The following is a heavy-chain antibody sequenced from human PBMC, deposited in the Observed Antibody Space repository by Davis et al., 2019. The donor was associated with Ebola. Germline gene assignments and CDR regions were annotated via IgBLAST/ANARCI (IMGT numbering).Heavy chain of an antibody. J-gene: IGHJ6*02. CDR3: ARARGGPPSPWDV. V-gene: IGHV3-33*01. D-gene: IGHD3-16*01. CDR2: IWYDGSYK. CDR1: GFIFSSYG. Sequence: GGSLRLSCAASGFIFSSYGMHWVRQAPGKGLEWVAVIWYDGSYKYYADSVKGRFTISRDNSMNTLYLQMSSLRAEDTAVYYCARARGGPPSPWDVWGQGTTVTVSS.